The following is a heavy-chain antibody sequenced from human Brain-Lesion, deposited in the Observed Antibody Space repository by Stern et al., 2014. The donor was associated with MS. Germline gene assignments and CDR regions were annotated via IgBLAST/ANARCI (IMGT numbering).Heavy chain of an antibody. J-gene: IGHJ4*02. D-gene: IGHD5-12*01. V-gene: IGHV4-31*03. CDR3: ARGLGFCFDY. CDR2: IYYSGPT. Sequence: VQLVESGPGLVKPSQTLSLTCTVSGGSISSGGYYWSWIRQLPGRGLEWIGYIYYSGPTYYNPSLKSRTAISLDTSKNQFSLSLTSVTAADTAVYYCARGLGFCFDYWGQGTLVAVSS. CDR1: GGSISSGGYY.